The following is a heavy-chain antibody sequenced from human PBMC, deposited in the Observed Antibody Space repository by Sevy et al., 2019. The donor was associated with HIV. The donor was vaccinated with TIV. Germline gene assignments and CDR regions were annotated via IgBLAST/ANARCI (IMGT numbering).Heavy chain of an antibody. D-gene: IGHD1-26*01. J-gene: IGHJ4*02. CDR3: VKGEGSTSQHVGRY. CDR1: GFTFSNYA. Sequence: GGSLRLSCAASGFTFSNYAMSWVRQAPGKGLEWVSGISGSGGGTYYTDSVKGRFTISRDNSKNTLYLQMNSLGAEDTAVYYCVKGEGSTSQHVGRYWGQGTLVTVSS. CDR2: ISGSGGGT. V-gene: IGHV3-23*01.